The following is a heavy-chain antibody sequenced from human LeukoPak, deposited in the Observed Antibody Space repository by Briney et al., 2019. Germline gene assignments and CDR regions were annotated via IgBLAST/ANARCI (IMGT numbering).Heavy chain of an antibody. CDR2: INSNSGGT. V-gene: IGHV1-2*02. Sequence: ASVKVSCKASGYTFTDSYLHWLRQAPGKGLEWMGYINSNSGGTYFAQIFQGRVTMTRDTSTNAAHMELTRLISDDTAVYYCARQVIATSTTTHWFDPWGQGTLVTVSS. CDR3: ARQVIATSTTTHWFDP. CDR1: GYTFTDSY. D-gene: IGHD1-26*01. J-gene: IGHJ5*02.